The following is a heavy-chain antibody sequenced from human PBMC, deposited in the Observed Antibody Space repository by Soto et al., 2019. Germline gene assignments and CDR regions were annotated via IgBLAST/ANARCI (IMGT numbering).Heavy chain of an antibody. V-gene: IGHV4-31*03. CDR1: GGSISSGGYY. CDR2: IYYSGST. J-gene: IGHJ6*02. CDR3: ARDLYDFWSGYSDGMDV. Sequence: SETLSLTCTVSGGSISSGGYYWSWIRQHPGKGLEWIGYIYYSGSTYYNPSLKSRVTISVDTSKNQFSLKLSSVTAADTAVYYCARDLYDFWSGYSDGMDVWGQGTTVTVSS. D-gene: IGHD3-3*01.